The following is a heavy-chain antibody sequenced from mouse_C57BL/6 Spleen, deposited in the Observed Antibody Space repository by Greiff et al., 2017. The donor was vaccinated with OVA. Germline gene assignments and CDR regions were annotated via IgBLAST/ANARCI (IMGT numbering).Heavy chain of an antibody. CDR1: GFNIQNTY. CDR3: AKGIYYGNWDYAMDY. CDR2: IDPANGNT. J-gene: IGHJ4*01. D-gene: IGHD2-1*01. Sequence: EVQLQQSVAELVRPGASVKLSCTASGFNIQNTYMHWVKQRPEQGLEWIGRIDPANGNTKYAPKFQGKATITADTSSNTAYLQLSSLTSEDTAIYYCAKGIYYGNWDYAMDYWGQGTSVTVSS. V-gene: IGHV14-3*01.